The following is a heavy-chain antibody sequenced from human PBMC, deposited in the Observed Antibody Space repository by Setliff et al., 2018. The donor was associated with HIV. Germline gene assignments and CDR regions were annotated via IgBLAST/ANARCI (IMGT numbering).Heavy chain of an antibody. CDR3: ARQGAVTGHSFDS. CDR1: AASIRNSY. D-gene: IGHD6-19*01. Sequence: SETLSLTCTVSAASIRNSYWTWIRQPPGKGLEWIGEINHSGSTNYNLSLESRVTISVDTSNNHFSLRLNSVTAADTAIYYCARQGAVTGHSFDSWGPGALVTVSS. J-gene: IGHJ4*02. CDR2: INHSGST. V-gene: IGHV4-34*01.